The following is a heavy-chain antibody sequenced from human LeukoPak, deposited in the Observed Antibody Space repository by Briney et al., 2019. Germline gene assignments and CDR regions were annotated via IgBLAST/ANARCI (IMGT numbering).Heavy chain of an antibody. CDR2: ISYDGSNK. Sequence: PGGSLRLSCAASGFTFSSYGMHWVRQAPGKGLEWVAVISYDGSNKYYADSVKGRFTISRDNSKNTLYLQMNSLRAEDTAVYYCAKDLDYYGSGSYIFDYWGQGTLVTVSS. D-gene: IGHD3-10*01. V-gene: IGHV3-30*18. CDR1: GFTFSSYG. J-gene: IGHJ4*02. CDR3: AKDLDYYGSGSYIFDY.